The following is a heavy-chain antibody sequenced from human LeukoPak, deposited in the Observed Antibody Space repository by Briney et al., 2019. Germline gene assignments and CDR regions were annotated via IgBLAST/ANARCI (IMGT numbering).Heavy chain of an antibody. V-gene: IGHV1-69*05. D-gene: IGHD6-19*01. CDR2: IIPIFGTA. J-gene: IGHJ5*02. Sequence: SVKVSCKASGGAFSSYAISWVRQAPGQGLEWMGRIIPIFGTANYAQKFQGRVTITTDEPTSTAYMELSSLRSEDTAVYYCARAVAGTVWFDPWGQGTLVTVSS. CDR3: ARAVAGTVWFDP. CDR1: GGAFSSYA.